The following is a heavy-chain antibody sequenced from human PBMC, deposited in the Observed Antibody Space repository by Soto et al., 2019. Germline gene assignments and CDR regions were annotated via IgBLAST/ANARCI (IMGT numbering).Heavy chain of an antibody. Sequence: SETLSLTCTVSGGSISRYYWTWIRQPPGKGLEWIGYIYYTGSTNYNPSLKSRVTISLDTSKNQFSLKLSSVTAEDTAVYYCARGPGIAAAGTNWGQGTLVTVSS. D-gene: IGHD6-13*01. CDR3: ARGPGIAAAGTN. J-gene: IGHJ4*02. CDR2: IYYTGST. V-gene: IGHV4-59*01. CDR1: GGSISRYY.